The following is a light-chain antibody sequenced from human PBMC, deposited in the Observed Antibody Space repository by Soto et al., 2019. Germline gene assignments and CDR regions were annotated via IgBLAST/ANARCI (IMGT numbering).Light chain of an antibody. CDR3: QHYNSYSRT. CDR2: KAS. V-gene: IGKV1-5*03. CDR1: QRISSW. Sequence: DIQLTQSPSTLSSSLGDRVTLTCLASQRISSWLAWYKQKPGKAPKLLSYKASTLQSGVPSRFRGSGSGTEFTLTISSLQPDDYETYYCQHYNSYSRTFGQGTKVDIK. J-gene: IGKJ1*01.